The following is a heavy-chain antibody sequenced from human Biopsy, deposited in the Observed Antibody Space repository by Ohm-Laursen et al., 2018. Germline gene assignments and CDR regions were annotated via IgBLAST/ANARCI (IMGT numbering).Heavy chain of an antibody. D-gene: IGHD6-19*01. V-gene: IGHV3-15*05. CDR2: VKSNANGGTT. CDR3: TAGIPGLSRSSDY. J-gene: IGHJ4*02. Sequence: SLRLSCTAFGFIFSAAWMYWVRQAPGKGLECVALVKSNANGGTTEYPAPVEGRFSISRDDSRNTVYLHMSSLNTDDTAMYFCTAGIPGLSRSSDYWGQGTLVTVSS. CDR1: GFIFSAAW.